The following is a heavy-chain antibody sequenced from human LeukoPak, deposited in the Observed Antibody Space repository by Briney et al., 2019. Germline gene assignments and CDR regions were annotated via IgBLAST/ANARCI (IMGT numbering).Heavy chain of an antibody. V-gene: IGHV1-2*02. CDR1: EYTFTGYY. D-gene: IGHD2-2*01. J-gene: IGHJ4*02. CDR2: IDPNTGDS. CDR3: ARIRYCGGTSCYYIDY. Sequence: ASVKVSCKASEYTFTGYYIHWVRQAPGQGLEWMGWIDPNTGDSNYVQKFQGRVTMTRDTSISTAYMELSRLRSDGTAFYYCARIRYCGGTSCYYIDYWGQGTLVTVSS.